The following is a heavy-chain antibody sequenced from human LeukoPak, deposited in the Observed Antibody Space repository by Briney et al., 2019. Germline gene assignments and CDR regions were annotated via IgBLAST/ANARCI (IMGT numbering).Heavy chain of an antibody. Sequence: SETLSLTCTVSGGSLTSYYWGWIRQPPGKGLERLGHVYYSGSTNYNPSLQSRITVSIDTSRIQFSLRVTSVTAADTAVYYCARGGYYFDHWGQGTLVTVSS. V-gene: IGHV4-59*01. D-gene: IGHD3-16*01. CDR3: ARGGYYFDH. J-gene: IGHJ4*02. CDR2: VYYSGST. CDR1: GGSLTSYY.